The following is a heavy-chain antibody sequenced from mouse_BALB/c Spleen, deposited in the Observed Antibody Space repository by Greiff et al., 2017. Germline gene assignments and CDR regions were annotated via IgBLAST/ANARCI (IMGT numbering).Heavy chain of an antibody. J-gene: IGHJ2*01. CDR2: INPSNGRT. Sequence: QVQLQQPGAELVKPGASVKLSCKASGYTFTSYWMHWVKQRPGQGLEWIGEINPSNGRTNYNEKFKSKATLTVDKSSSTAYLQLSSLTSEDSAVYYCARKGDYYGNLYYFDYWGQGTTLTVSS. CDR3: ARKGDYYGNLYYFDY. V-gene: IGHV1S81*02. D-gene: IGHD2-1*01. CDR1: GYTFTSYW.